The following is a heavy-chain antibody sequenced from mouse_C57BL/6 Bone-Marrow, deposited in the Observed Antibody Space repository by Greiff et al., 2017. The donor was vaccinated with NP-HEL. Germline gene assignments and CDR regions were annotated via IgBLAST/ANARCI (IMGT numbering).Heavy chain of an antibody. J-gene: IGHJ2*01. V-gene: IGHV1-55*01. CDR3: ARFRVIYYSYFDY. CDR1: GYTFTSYW. D-gene: IGHD2-12*01. Sequence: VQLQQPGAELVKPGASVKMSCKASGYTFTSYWITCVKQRPGQGLEWIGDIYPGSGSTNYNEKFKSKATLTVDTSSSTAYMQLSSLTSEDSAVYYCARFRVIYYSYFDYWGQGTTLTVSS. CDR2: IYPGSGST.